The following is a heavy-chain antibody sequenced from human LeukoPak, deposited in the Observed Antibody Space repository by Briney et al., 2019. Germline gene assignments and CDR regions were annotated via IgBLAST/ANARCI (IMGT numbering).Heavy chain of an antibody. J-gene: IGHJ3*02. Sequence: SETLSLTCTVSGGSISSSSYYWGWIRQPPGKGLVWIGSIYYSGSTYYNPSLKSRVTISVDTSKNQFSLKLSSVTAADTAVYYCARHCSSTSCYGDAFDIWGQGTMVTVSS. CDR2: IYYSGST. V-gene: IGHV4-39*01. CDR3: ARHCSSTSCYGDAFDI. CDR1: GGSISSSSYY. D-gene: IGHD2-2*01.